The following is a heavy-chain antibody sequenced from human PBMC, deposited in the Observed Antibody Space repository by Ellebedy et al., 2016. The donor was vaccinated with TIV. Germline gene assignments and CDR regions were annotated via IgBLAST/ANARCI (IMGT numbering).Heavy chain of an antibody. CDR3: ARDFDYWSARGMDV. J-gene: IGHJ6*02. CDR1: GFKFSKYW. V-gene: IGHV3-7*03. D-gene: IGHD3-3*01. Sequence: GESLKISCAASGFKFSKYWMSWVRQAPGKGLEWVANIKEDGSEKQYIDSVEGRFTISRNNAKNSMSLQMNSLRVEDTAVYYCARDFDYWSARGMDVWGPGTTFTVSS. CDR2: IKEDGSEK.